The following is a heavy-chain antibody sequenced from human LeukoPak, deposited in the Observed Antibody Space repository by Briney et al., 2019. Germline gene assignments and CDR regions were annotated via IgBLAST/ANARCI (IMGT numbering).Heavy chain of an antibody. CDR1: GLNF. Sequence: PGGSLRLSCAASGLNFINWVRQAPGKGLEWVANINQDGSEKYYVDSVRGRFAISRDNAKNSLYLQMNSLRPEDTAMYYCTGETYYFDHWGQGALVTVSS. CDR3: TGETYYFDH. CDR2: INQDGSEK. J-gene: IGHJ4*02. V-gene: IGHV3-7*04.